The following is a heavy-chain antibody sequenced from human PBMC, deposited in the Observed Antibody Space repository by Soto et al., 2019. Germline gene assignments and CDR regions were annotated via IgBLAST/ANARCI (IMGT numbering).Heavy chain of an antibody. Sequence: GGSLRLSCAASGFTFSNYWMHWVRQAPGKGLVWVSRIKNDGSYTNYADSVEGRFTISRDNAKNTLYLQMNSLRAEDTAVYFCARGDYYDTSGPFSDAFDIWGQGTMVTVSS. CDR1: GFTFSNYW. CDR2: IKNDGSYT. CDR3: ARGDYYDTSGPFSDAFDI. V-gene: IGHV3-74*01. J-gene: IGHJ3*02. D-gene: IGHD3-22*01.